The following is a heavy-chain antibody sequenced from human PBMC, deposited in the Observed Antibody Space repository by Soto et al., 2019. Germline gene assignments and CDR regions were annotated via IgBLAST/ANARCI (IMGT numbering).Heavy chain of an antibody. V-gene: IGHV1-18*01. D-gene: IGHD3-10*01. J-gene: IGHJ5*02. CDR1: GYTFTSYV. CDR3: ARDSGYYYGSGSYYNSRFPFDP. CDR2: ISAYNGNT. Sequence: ASVKVSCKASGYTFTSYVISWVRQAPGQGLEWMGWISAYNGNTNYAQKLQGRVTMTTDTSTSTAYMELRSLRSDDTAVYYCARDSGYYYGSGSYYNSRFPFDPWSQRTLVIVSS.